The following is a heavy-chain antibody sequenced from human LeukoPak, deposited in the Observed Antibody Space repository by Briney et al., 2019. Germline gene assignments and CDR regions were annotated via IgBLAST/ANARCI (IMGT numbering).Heavy chain of an antibody. CDR2: IYYSGST. J-gene: IGHJ4*02. D-gene: IGHD5-18*01. Sequence: PSETLSLTCTVSGGSISSGSYFWGCIRQPPGKGLEWIGSIYYSGSTYYNPSLKSRVTISVDTSKNQFSLKLSSMTAADTAVYYCARHLFEEYSYGYVDYWGQGTLVTVSS. CDR1: GGSISSGSYF. V-gene: IGHV4-39*01. CDR3: ARHLFEEYSYGYVDY.